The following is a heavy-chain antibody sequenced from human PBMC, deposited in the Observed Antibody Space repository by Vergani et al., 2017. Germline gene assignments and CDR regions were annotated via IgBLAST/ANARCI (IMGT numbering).Heavy chain of an antibody. Sequence: QVQLQESGPGLVKPSQTLSLTCTVSGGSISSGDYYWSWIRQPPGKGLEWIGYIYYSGSTYYNPSLKSRVTISVGTSKNQFSLKLSSVTAADTAVYYCARGIAAAGRRGSFDYWGQGTLVTVSS. V-gene: IGHV4-30-4*08. CDR3: ARGIAAAGRRGSFDY. D-gene: IGHD6-13*01. CDR2: IYYSGST. CDR1: GGSISSGDYY. J-gene: IGHJ4*02.